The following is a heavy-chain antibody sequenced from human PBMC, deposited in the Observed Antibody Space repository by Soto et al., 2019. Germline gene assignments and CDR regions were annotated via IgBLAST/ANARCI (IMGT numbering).Heavy chain of an antibody. V-gene: IGHV3-23*01. Sequence: PGGSLRLSCAASGFTFSSYAMSWVRQAPGKGLEWVSAISGSGGSTYYADSVKGRFTISRDNSKNTLYLQMNSLRAEDTAVYYCAKVRVGVYDSSGYYFVWFDYWGKGTMVTVSS. D-gene: IGHD3-22*01. J-gene: IGHJ4*01. CDR1: GFTFSSYA. CDR2: ISGSGGST. CDR3: AKVRVGVYDSSGYYFVWFDY.